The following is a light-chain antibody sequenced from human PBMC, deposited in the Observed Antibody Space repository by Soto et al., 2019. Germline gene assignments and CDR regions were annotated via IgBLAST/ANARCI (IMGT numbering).Light chain of an antibody. V-gene: IGKV1-27*01. CDR2: VAS. J-gene: IGKJ3*01. CDR3: QKHNGAPFT. Sequence: DIQMTQSPSSLSASIGDRVTITCRASQGISNYLAWYQQKPGKVPKLLIYVASTLHSGVPSRFSGSGSGTDFTLTISSLQPEDVATYYCQKHNGAPFTFGPGTKVDIK. CDR1: QGISNY.